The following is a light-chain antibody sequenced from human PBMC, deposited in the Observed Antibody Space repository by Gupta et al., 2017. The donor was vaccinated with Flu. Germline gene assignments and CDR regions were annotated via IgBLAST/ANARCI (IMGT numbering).Light chain of an antibody. CDR2: DVI. J-gene: IGLJ1*01. Sequence: QSVTVSCTGTSSDIGGYNYVSWYQQHPGKAPKLMIYDVIKRPSGVPDRFSGSKSGNTASLTISGLQAEDEADYYCCSFAGGLYVFGTGTKVT. CDR3: CSFAGGLYV. CDR1: SSDIGGYNY. V-gene: IGLV2-11*01.